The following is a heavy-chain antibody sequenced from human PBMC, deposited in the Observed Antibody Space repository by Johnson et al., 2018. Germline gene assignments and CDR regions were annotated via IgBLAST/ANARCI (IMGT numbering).Heavy chain of an antibody. J-gene: IGHJ4*02. CDR2: ISPDDSDT. Sequence: VQLVQSGAQVRKPGESLKISCKASGYYFSRHWIGWVRQMPGKGLEWMGFISPDDSDTKYSPSFRGQVTISVDKSVNTAHLQLRTLKTSDTAMYFCARVCRYSTAWCPFDYWGQGTPVAVSP. CDR1: GYYFSRHW. D-gene: IGHD6-19*01. CDR3: ARVCRYSTAWCPFDY. V-gene: IGHV5-51*03.